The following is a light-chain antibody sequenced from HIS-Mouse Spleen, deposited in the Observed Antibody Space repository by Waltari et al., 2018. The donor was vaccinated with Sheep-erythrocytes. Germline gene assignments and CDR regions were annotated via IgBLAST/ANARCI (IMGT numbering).Light chain of an antibody. V-gene: IGLV2-23*01. J-gene: IGLJ2*01. CDR2: EGS. CDR3: CSYAGSSTLV. Sequence: QSALTQPASVSGSPGQSITIPCTGTSRYVGSYNLVSWYQQHPGKAPKLMIYEGSKRPSGVSNRFSGSKSGNTASLTISGLQAEDEADYYCCSYAGSSTLVFGGGTKLTVL. CDR1: SRYVGSYNL.